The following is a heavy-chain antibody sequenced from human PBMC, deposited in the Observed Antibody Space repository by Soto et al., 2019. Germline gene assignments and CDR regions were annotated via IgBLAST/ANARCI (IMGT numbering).Heavy chain of an antibody. J-gene: IGHJ4*02. V-gene: IGHV3-30-3*01. CDR2: MSYDGSNK. Sequence: VGSLRLSCAASGFTFSSYAMHWVRQAPGKGLEWVAVMSYDGSNKYYADSVKGRFTISRDNSKNTLYLQMNSLRAEDTAVYYCARDPTYYDFWSGYFDYWGQGTLVTVSS. CDR1: GFTFSSYA. D-gene: IGHD3-3*01. CDR3: ARDPTYYDFWSGYFDY.